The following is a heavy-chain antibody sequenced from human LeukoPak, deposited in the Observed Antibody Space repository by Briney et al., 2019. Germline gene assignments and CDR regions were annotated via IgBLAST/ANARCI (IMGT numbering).Heavy chain of an antibody. V-gene: IGHV3-9*01. CDR1: GFTFDDYA. D-gene: IGHD2-2*01. CDR3: AKGRDKYQLLSKNWFDP. J-gene: IGHJ5*02. Sequence: GGSMRLSSAASGFTFDDYAMHWVRHAQGEGMEWVSGISWNSGSIGYADSVKGRFTISRDNAKNSLYLQMNSLRAEDTALYYCAKGRDKYQLLSKNWFDPWGQGTLVTVSS. CDR2: ISWNSGSI.